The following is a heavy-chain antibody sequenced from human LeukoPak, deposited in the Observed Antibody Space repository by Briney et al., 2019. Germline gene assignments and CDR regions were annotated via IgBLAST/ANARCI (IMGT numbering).Heavy chain of an antibody. CDR1: GYTFISYG. J-gene: IGHJ5*02. CDR3: ARDGSAIFGVVIYWFDP. CDR2: ISAYNGNT. Sequence: GASVKVSCKASGYTFISYGISWVRQAPGQGLEWMGWISAYNGNTNYAQKLQGRVTMTTDTSTSTAYMELRSLRSDDTAVYYCARDGSAIFGVVIYWFDPWGQGTLVTVSS. D-gene: IGHD3-3*01. V-gene: IGHV1-18*01.